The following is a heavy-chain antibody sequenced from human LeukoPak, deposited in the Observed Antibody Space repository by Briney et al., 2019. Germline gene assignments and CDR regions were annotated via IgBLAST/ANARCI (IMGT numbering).Heavy chain of an antibody. Sequence: GGSLRLSCAASGFTFSDYYMSWIRQAPGKGLEWVSYITNTGSYRNYADSVRGRFTISRDNAKNALFLQMKSLRAEDTAVYYCARSQYYLDSWGQGTLVTVSS. J-gene: IGHJ4*02. CDR3: ARSQYYLDS. CDR1: GFTFSDYY. V-gene: IGHV3-11*06. CDR2: ITNTGSYR.